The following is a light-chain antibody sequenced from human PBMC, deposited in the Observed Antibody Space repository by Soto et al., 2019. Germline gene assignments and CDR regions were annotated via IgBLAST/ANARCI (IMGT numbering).Light chain of an antibody. J-gene: IGLJ1*01. V-gene: IGLV2-23*02. CDR1: NSDAGSYDL. CDR2: EVI. CDR3: CSYSRSSTSYV. Sequence: QSALTQPASVSGSPGQSITISCTGTNSDAGSYDLVSWYQQHPGKAPKLMIYEVIKRPSGISDRFSGSKSGNTASLTISGLQAEDEADYYCCSYSRSSTSYVFGTGTKLTVL.